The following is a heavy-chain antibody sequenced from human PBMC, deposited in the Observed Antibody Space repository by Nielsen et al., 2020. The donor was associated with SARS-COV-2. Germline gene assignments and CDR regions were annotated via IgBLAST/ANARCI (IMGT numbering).Heavy chain of an antibody. D-gene: IGHD5-18*01. CDR1: GFTFSNYG. CDR3: ARRQIQLWGQSGGMDV. V-gene: IGHV3-33*05. CDR2: VSDDGSNK. Sequence: GESLKISCAASGFTFSNYGMHWVRQAPGKGLEWAAVVSDDGSNKYYADSVKGRFTISRDNSKNTLYLQMNSLRAEDTAVYYCARRQIQLWGQSGGMDVWGQGTTVTVSS. J-gene: IGHJ6*02.